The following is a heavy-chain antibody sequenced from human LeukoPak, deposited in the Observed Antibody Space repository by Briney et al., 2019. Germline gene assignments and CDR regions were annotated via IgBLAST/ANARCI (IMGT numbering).Heavy chain of an antibody. CDR3: ASLPWLVRWIYY. CDR2: ISSSSSYI. Sequence: GGSLRLSCAASGFTFTDYAITWVRQAPGKGLEWVSSISSSSSYIYYADSVKGRFTISRDNARNSLYLQMNNLRAEDTAVYYCASLPWLVRWIYYWGQGTLVTVSS. V-gene: IGHV3-21*01. J-gene: IGHJ4*02. D-gene: IGHD6-19*01. CDR1: GFTFTDYA.